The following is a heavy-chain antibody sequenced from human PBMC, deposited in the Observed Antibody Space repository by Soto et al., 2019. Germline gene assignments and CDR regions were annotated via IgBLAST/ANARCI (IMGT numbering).Heavy chain of an antibody. D-gene: IGHD6-6*01. Sequence: EVQLVESGGGLVKPGGSLRLSCAASGFTFSSYSMNWVRQAPGKGLEWVSSISSSSSYIYYADSVKGRFTISRDNAKNSLYLQMNGLRAEDTAVDYCARDLYSSSARYFDYWGQGTLVTVSS. CDR1: GFTFSSYS. CDR2: ISSSSSYI. CDR3: ARDLYSSSARYFDY. V-gene: IGHV3-21*01. J-gene: IGHJ4*02.